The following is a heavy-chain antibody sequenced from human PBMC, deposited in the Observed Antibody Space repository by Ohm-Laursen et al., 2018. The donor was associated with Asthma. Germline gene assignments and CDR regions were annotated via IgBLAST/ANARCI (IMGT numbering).Heavy chain of an antibody. J-gene: IGHJ4*02. CDR2: IYSGGST. D-gene: IGHD3-10*01. CDR1: GFTVSSNY. Sequence: GSLRLSCAASGFTVSSNYMSWVRQAPGKGLEWVSVIYSGGSTYYADSVKGRFTTSRDNARNSVYLQMNSLRAEDTALYYCAVSIYAYGEGAYWGQGTLVTVSS. CDR3: AVSIYAYGEGAY. V-gene: IGHV3-53*01.